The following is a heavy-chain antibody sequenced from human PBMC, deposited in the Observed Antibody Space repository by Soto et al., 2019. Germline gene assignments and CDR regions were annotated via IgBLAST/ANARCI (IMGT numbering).Heavy chain of an antibody. V-gene: IGHV2-70*01. CDR1: GFSLSTSGMC. Sequence: SGPTLVNPTQTLTLTCTFSGFSLSTSGMCVSWIRQPPGKALEWLALIDWDDDKYYSTSLKTRLTISKDTSKKQVVLTMTNMDPVDTATYYCARIRPYSTNPQKYYYGMDVWGQGTTVTVSS. D-gene: IGHD6-13*01. J-gene: IGHJ6*02. CDR3: ARIRPYSTNPQKYYYGMDV. CDR2: IDWDDDK.